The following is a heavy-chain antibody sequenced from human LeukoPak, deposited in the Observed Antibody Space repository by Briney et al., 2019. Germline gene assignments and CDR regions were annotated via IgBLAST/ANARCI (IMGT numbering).Heavy chain of an antibody. D-gene: IGHD2-2*01. CDR2: THYSGST. Sequence: SETLSLTCTVSGGSTSSISYYWGWIRQPPGKGLEWIGTTHYSGSTYYNPSLKSRFTISVDTSKNQFALKLSSVAAADTAVYYCSSNSDDHHYYYMDGWGKGTTVTV. CDR1: GGSTSSISYY. CDR3: SSNSDDHHYYYMDG. J-gene: IGHJ6*03. V-gene: IGHV4-39*01.